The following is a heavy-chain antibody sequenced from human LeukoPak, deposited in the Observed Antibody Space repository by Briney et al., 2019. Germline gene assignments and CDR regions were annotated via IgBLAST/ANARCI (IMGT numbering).Heavy chain of an antibody. V-gene: IGHV4-59*01. CDR1: GGSISSYY. CDR2: IYYSGST. Sequence: PSETLSLTCTVSGGSISSYYWSWIRQPPGKGLEWIGYIYYSGSTNYNPSLKSRVTISVDTSKNQFSLKLSSVTAADTAVYYCARESHYYDSSGYYRSWGQGTLVTVSS. J-gene: IGHJ5*02. D-gene: IGHD3-22*01. CDR3: ARESHYYDSSGYYRS.